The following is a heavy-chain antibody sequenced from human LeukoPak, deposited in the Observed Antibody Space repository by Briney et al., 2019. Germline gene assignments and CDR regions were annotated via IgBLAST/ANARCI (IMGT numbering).Heavy chain of an antibody. V-gene: IGHV3-66*01. CDR3: ARDPQTYYYDSSGDY. Sequence: GGSLRLSCAASGFTFSSYAMSWVRQAPGKGLEWVSVVYSGGSTYYADSVKGRFTISRDNSKNTLYLQMNSLRAEDTAVYYCARDPQTYYYDSSGDYWGQGTLVTVSS. CDR2: VYSGGST. D-gene: IGHD3-22*01. J-gene: IGHJ4*02. CDR1: GFTFSSYA.